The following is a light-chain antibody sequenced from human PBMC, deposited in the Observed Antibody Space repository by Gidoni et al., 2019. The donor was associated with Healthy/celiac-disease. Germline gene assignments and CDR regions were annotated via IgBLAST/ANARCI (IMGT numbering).Light chain of an antibody. CDR2: DAS. CDR1: QSVSSY. Sequence: EIVLTQSPATLSLSPGERATLSCRASQSVSSYLAWYQQKPGQAPRRLIYDASNRATGIPARFSGSGYGTDFTLTISSLEPEDFAVYYCQQRSNWPPMYTFGQGTKLEIK. V-gene: IGKV3-11*01. J-gene: IGKJ2*01. CDR3: QQRSNWPPMYT.